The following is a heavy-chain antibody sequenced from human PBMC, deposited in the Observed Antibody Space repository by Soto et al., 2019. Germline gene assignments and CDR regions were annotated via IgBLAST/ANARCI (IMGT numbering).Heavy chain of an antibody. J-gene: IGHJ4*02. D-gene: IGHD3-10*01. V-gene: IGHV3-9*01. CDR1: GFTFDNYA. Sequence: GGSLRLSWAASGFTFDNYAMHWVRQAPGKGLEWVSGISWNSESIGYADSVKGRFTISRDNAKKSLYLQMNSLRDDDTALYYCAKLQYGSGSFPFDSWGQGTLVTVSS. CDR2: ISWNSESI. CDR3: AKLQYGSGSFPFDS.